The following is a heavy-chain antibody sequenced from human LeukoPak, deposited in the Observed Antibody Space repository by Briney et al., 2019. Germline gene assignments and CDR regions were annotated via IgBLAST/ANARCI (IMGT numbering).Heavy chain of an antibody. V-gene: IGHV1-2*02. CDR2: INPNSGGT. CDR1: GYTFTGYY. Sequence: ASVKVPCKASGYTFTGYYMHWVRQAPGQGLEWMGWINPNSGGTNYAQKFQGRVTMTRDTSISTAYMELSRLRSDDTAVYYCANLYGDSLFYYYYGMDVWGQGTTVTVSS. D-gene: IGHD4-17*01. J-gene: IGHJ6*02. CDR3: ANLYGDSLFYYYYGMDV.